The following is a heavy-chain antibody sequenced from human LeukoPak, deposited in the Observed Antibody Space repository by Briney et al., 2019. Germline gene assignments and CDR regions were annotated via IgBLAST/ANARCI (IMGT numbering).Heavy chain of an antibody. J-gene: IGHJ3*02. CDR2: IRYDGSNK. V-gene: IGHV3-30*02. Sequence: GGSLRLSCAASGFTFSSYGMHWVRQAPGKGLEWVAFIRYDGSNKYYADSVKGRFTISRDNSKNTLYLQMNSLRAEDTAVYYCAKGWVRITKPSRNDDAFDIWGQGTMVTVSS. CDR1: GFTFSSYG. D-gene: IGHD3-10*01. CDR3: AKGWVRITKPSRNDDAFDI.